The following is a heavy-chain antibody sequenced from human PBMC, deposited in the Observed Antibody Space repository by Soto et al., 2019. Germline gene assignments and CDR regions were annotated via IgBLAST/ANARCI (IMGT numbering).Heavy chain of an antibody. V-gene: IGHV1-3*01. CDR2: INAGNGNT. CDR3: AMSIVVVTAADY. CDR1: GYTFTSSA. J-gene: IGHJ4*02. D-gene: IGHD2-21*02. Sequence: QVQLVPSGAEVKKPGASVKVSCKASGYTFTSSAMPWVRPAPGQSLEWMGWINAGNGNTKYSQKFQGRVTITRATSASTAYMALSSLRSEDTAVYYCAMSIVVVTAADYGGQGTLVTVSS.